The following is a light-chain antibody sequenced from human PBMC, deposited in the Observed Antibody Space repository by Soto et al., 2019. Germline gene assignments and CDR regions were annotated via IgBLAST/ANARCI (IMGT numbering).Light chain of an antibody. CDR2: GAS. Sequence: EIVLTQSPGTLSLSPGERAPLSCRASQSVSSSYLAWYQQKPGQAPRLLIYGASSRATGIPDRFSGSGSGTDFTLTISRLEPEDFAVYYCQQYGSSPVAFGQGTKLEIK. CDR1: QSVSSSY. J-gene: IGKJ2*01. V-gene: IGKV3-20*01. CDR3: QQYGSSPVA.